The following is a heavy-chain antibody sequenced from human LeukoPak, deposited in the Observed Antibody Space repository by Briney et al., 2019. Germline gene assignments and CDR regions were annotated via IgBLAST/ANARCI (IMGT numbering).Heavy chain of an antibody. V-gene: IGHV3-21*01. CDR2: ISSSSSYI. Sequence: GGSLRLSCAASGFTLSSYSMNWVRQAPGKGLEWVSSISSSSSYIYYADSVKGRFTISRDNAKNSLYLQMNSLRAEDTAVYYCARAPSYYYDSSGYYYGDYWGQGTLVTVSS. CDR1: GFTLSSYS. CDR3: ARAPSYYYDSSGYYYGDY. D-gene: IGHD3-22*01. J-gene: IGHJ4*02.